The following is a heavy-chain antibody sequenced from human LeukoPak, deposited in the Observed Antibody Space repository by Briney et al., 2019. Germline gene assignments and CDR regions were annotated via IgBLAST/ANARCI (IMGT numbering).Heavy chain of an antibody. J-gene: IGHJ4*02. CDR3: ARARYNWNASPPSTDY. Sequence: GASVKASCKASGYTFTSYYMHWVRQAPGQGLEWMGIINPSGGSTSYAQKFQGRVTMTRDTSTSTVYMELSSLRSEDTAVYYCARARYNWNASPPSTDYWGQGTLVTVSS. CDR1: GYTFTSYY. D-gene: IGHD1-20*01. CDR2: INPSGGST. V-gene: IGHV1-46*01.